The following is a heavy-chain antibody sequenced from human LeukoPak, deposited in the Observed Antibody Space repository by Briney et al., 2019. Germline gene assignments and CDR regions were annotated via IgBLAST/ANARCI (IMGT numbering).Heavy chain of an antibody. J-gene: IGHJ5*02. V-gene: IGHV1-58*02. CDR2: IVVGSGNT. CDR3: ARPPTPVGIAALNWFDP. Sequence: SVKVSCKASGFTFTSSAMQWVRQARGQRLEWIGWIVVGSGNTNYAQKFQERVTITRDMSTSTAYMELSSLRSEDTAVYYCARPPTPVGIAALNWFDPWGQGTLVTVSS. D-gene: IGHD6-13*01. CDR1: GFTFTSSA.